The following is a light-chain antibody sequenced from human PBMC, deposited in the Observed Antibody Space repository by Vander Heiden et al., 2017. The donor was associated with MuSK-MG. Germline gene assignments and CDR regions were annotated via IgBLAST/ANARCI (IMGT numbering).Light chain of an antibody. CDR1: QSVTSN. CDR2: DAS. CDR3: QQRSNWPVT. V-gene: IGKV3-11*01. J-gene: IGKJ5*01. Sequence: EIVLTQSPATLSLSPGERATLSCRASQSVTSNLAWYQQKPGQAPRLLIYDASSRATGIPARFSGSASGTDFTLTISSLDPEDFAIYYCQQRSNWPVTFGRGTRLEIK.